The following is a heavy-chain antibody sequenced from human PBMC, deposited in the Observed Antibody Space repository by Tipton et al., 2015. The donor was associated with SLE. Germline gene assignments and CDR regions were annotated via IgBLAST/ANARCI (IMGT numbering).Heavy chain of an antibody. Sequence: TLSLTCAVCGGSFSGYYWSWIRQPPGKGLEWIGEINHSGSTNYNPSLKSRVTISVDTSKNQFSLKLSSVTAADTAVYYCARGGWFGELSMGYWFDPWGQGTLVTVSS. CDR2: INHSGST. CDR3: ARGGWFGELSMGYWFDP. CDR1: GGSFSGYY. D-gene: IGHD3-10*01. J-gene: IGHJ5*02. V-gene: IGHV4-34*01.